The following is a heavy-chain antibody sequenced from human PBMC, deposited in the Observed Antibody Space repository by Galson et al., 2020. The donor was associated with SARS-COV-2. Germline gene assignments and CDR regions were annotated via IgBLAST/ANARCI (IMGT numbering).Heavy chain of an antibody. J-gene: IGHJ6*03. V-gene: IGHV3-21*01. Sequence: GGSLRLSCAASGFTFSSYSMNWVRQAPGKGLEWVSSISSSSSYIYYADSVKGRFTISRDNAKNSLYLQMNSLRAEDTAVYYCARVPIVVVIENYYYYMDVWGKGTTVTVSS. CDR3: ARVPIVVVIENYYYYMDV. D-gene: IGHD2-21*01. CDR1: GFTFSSYS. CDR2: ISSSSSYI.